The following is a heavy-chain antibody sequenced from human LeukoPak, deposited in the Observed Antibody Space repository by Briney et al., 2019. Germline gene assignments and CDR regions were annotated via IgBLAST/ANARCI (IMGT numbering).Heavy chain of an antibody. J-gene: IGHJ6*03. Sequence: GASVKVSCKASGYTFTSYDINWVRQATGQGLEWMGWMNPNSGNTGYAQKFQGRVTITRNTSISTAYMELSSLRSEDTAVYYCARTTYSSSWYYYYYYMDVWGKGTTVTVSS. V-gene: IGHV1-8*01. CDR3: ARTTYSSSWYYYYYYMDV. D-gene: IGHD6-13*01. CDR1: GYTFTSYD. CDR2: MNPNSGNT.